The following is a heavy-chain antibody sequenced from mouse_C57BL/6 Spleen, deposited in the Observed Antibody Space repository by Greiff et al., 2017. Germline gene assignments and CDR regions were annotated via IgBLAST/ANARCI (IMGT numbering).Heavy chain of an antibody. CDR3: AGPGYDEGADY. D-gene: IGHD2-2*01. J-gene: IGHJ2*01. V-gene: IGHV1-82*01. CDR1: GYAFSSSW. CDR2: IYPGDGDP. Sequence: QVQLQQSGPELVKPGASVKISCKASGYAFSSSWMNWVKQRPGKGLEWIGRIYPGDGDPNYNGKFKGKATLTADKSSSTAYMQLSSLASEDSAVYFCAGPGYDEGADYWGQGTTLTVSS.